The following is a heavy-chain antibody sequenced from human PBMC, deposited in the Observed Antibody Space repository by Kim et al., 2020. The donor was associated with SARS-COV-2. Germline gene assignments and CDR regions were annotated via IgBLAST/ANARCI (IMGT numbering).Heavy chain of an antibody. V-gene: IGHV3-33*06. CDR1: GFTFSSYG. J-gene: IGHJ4*02. CDR2: IWYDGSNK. Sequence: GGSLRLSCAASGFTFSSYGMHWVRQAPGKGLEWVAVIWYDGSNKYYADSVKGRFTISRDNSKNTLYLQMNSLRAEDTAVYYCAKTEDATAMASFDYWGQGTLVTVSS. CDR3: AKTEDATAMASFDY. D-gene: IGHD5-18*01.